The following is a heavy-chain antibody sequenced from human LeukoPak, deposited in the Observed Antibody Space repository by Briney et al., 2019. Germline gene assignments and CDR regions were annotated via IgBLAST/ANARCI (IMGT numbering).Heavy chain of an antibody. Sequence: ASVKVSCKASGYTFTSYYMRWVRQAPGQGLEWMGIINPSGGSTTYAQKFQGRVTMTRDMSTSTVYMELSSLRSEDTAVYYCARAGPPTSNYDSWSGYFFWGQGTLVTVSS. CDR3: ARAGPPTSNYDSWSGYFF. CDR2: INPSGGST. V-gene: IGHV1-46*01. D-gene: IGHD3-3*01. CDR1: GYTFTSYY. J-gene: IGHJ4*02.